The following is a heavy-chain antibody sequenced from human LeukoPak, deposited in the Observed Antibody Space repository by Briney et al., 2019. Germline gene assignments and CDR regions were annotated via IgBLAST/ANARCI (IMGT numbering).Heavy chain of an antibody. V-gene: IGHV4-34*01. D-gene: IGHD2-21*01. J-gene: IGHJ4*02. CDR3: ARGVLVNIDY. Sequence: SETLSLTCAVYGGSFSGYYWSWIRQPPGKGLEWIGEINHSGSTNYNPSLKSRVTISVDTSKNQFSLKLSSVTAADTAVYYCARGVLVNIDYWGQGTLVTVSS. CDR1: GGSFSGYY. CDR2: INHSGST.